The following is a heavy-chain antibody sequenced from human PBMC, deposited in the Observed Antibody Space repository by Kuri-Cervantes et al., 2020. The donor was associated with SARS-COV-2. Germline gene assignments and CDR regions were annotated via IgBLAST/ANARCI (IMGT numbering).Heavy chain of an antibody. Sequence: GSLRLSCTVSGGSISSYYWSWIRQPPGKGLEWIGYIYYSGSTNYNPSLKSRVTISVDTSKNQFSLKLSSVAAADTAVYYCARRGSGHDYWGQGTLVTVSS. D-gene: IGHD2-15*01. CDR1: GGSISSYY. J-gene: IGHJ4*02. V-gene: IGHV4-59*12. CDR3: ARRGSGHDY. CDR2: IYYSGST.